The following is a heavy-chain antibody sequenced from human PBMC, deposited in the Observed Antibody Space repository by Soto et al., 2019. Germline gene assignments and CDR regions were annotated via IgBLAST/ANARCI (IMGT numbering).Heavy chain of an antibody. D-gene: IGHD5-12*01. Sequence: QEQLVESGGGVVQAGRSLRLSCAASGFTFNFFGMHWVRQAPGKGLEWVAVISYDGSEKYYADSVKGRFTMSRDNSKNMAYLEMSSMRAEDTSVYYCAKERRYSFDAFDIWGHGTMVTVSS. CDR1: GFTFNFFG. CDR2: ISYDGSEK. V-gene: IGHV3-30*18. CDR3: AKERRYSFDAFDI. J-gene: IGHJ3*02.